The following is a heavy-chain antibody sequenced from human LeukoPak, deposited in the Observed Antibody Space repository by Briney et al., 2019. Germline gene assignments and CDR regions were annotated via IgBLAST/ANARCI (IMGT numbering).Heavy chain of an antibody. CDR3: AKSFYYNSGSWGIFDY. J-gene: IGHJ4*02. CDR2: ISGSGGST. Sequence: AGGSLRLSCAASGXTFSSYAMSWVRQAPGKGLEWVSGISGSGGSTYYADSVKGRFTISRDNSKNTLYLQMNSLRAEDTAVYYCAKSFYYNSGSWGIFDYWGQGTLVTVSS. D-gene: IGHD3-10*01. V-gene: IGHV3-23*01. CDR1: GXTFSSYA.